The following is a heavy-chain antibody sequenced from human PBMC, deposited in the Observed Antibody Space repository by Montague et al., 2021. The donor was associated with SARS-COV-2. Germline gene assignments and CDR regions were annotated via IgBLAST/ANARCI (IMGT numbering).Heavy chain of an antibody. CDR3: AKDPVPVAGRYFDY. CDR1: GFTFNNYA. J-gene: IGHJ4*02. V-gene: IGHV3-23*03. CDR2: IASGGRST. D-gene: IGHD6-19*01. Sequence: SLRLSCAASGFTFNNYAMNWVRQAPGKGREWVSVIASGGRSTFYADPVKGRFTISRDNSKDTLYLQMYSTVPEDTAIYYCAKDPVPVAGRYFDYWGQGTLVTVSS.